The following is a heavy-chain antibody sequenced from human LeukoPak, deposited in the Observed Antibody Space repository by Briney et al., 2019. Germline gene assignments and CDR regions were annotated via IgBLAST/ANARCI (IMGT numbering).Heavy chain of an antibody. CDR1: GGSISSYY. J-gene: IGHJ4*02. V-gene: IGHV4-4*07. Sequence: SETLSLTCTVSGGSISSYYWSWIRQPAGKGLEWIGRIYISGSTNYNPSLKRRVTISVDTSKNQFSLKLSSVTAADTAVYYCASDRGPWNDDGFDYWGQGTLVTVSS. D-gene: IGHD1-1*01. CDR3: ASDRGPWNDDGFDY. CDR2: IYISGST.